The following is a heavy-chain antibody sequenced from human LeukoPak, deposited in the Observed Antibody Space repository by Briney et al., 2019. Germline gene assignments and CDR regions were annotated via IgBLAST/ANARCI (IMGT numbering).Heavy chain of an antibody. V-gene: IGHV3-30-3*01. CDR1: GFTFSSYA. Sequence: GRSLRLSCAASGFTFSSYAMHWVRQAPGKGLEWVAVISYDGSNKYYADSVKGRFTISRDNSKNTLYLQMNSLRAEDTAVYYCARDQLLWFGEFTKFGYWGQGTLVTVSS. J-gene: IGHJ4*02. CDR3: ARDQLLWFGEFTKFGY. CDR2: ISYDGSNK. D-gene: IGHD3-10*01.